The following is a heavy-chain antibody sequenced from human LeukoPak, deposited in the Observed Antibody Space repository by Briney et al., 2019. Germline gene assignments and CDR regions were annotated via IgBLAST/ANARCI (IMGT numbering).Heavy chain of an antibody. Sequence: GGSLRLSCAASGFTFSSYSMNWVRQAPGKGLEWVSSISSSSYIYYADSVKGRFTISRDNAKNSLYLQMNSLRAEDTAVYYCARDLYSGSYWSSYYYGMDVWGQGTTVTVSS. V-gene: IGHV3-21*01. CDR3: ARDLYSGSYWSSYYYGMDV. CDR1: GFTFSSYS. J-gene: IGHJ6*02. CDR2: ISSSSYI. D-gene: IGHD1-26*01.